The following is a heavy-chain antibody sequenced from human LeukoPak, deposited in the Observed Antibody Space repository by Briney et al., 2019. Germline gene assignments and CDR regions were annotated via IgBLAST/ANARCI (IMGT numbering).Heavy chain of an antibody. CDR2: ISSSSSYI. J-gene: IGHJ4*02. Sequence: GGSLRLSCAASGFSFSSYSMNWVRQAPGKGLEWVSSISSSSSYIYYADSVKGRFTISRDNAKNSLYLQMNSLRAEDTAVYYCARRADYYDSSGYLDYWGQGTLVTVSS. CDR1: GFSFSSYS. CDR3: ARRADYYDSSGYLDY. V-gene: IGHV3-21*01. D-gene: IGHD3-22*01.